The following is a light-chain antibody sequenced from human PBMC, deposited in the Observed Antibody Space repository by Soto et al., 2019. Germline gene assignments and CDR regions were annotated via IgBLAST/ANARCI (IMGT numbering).Light chain of an antibody. V-gene: IGKV2-28*01. CDR3: MQALQTPLT. Sequence: DIVMTQSPLSLPVTPGEPASISCRSSQSLLHSNGYNYLDWYLQKPGQSPQVLIYLGSNRASGVPDRLSGSGSGTDFTLKISRVEPEDVGVYYCMQALQTPLTFGGGTKVEIK. J-gene: IGKJ4*01. CDR2: LGS. CDR1: QSLLHSNGYNY.